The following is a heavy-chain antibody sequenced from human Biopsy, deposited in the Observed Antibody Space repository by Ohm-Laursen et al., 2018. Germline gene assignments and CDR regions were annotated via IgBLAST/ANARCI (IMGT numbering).Heavy chain of an antibody. CDR2: ITWDSGFK. CDR1: GFTFDDYA. J-gene: IGHJ4*02. V-gene: IGHV3-9*01. D-gene: IGHD6-13*01. Sequence: SSLRLSCAASGFTFDDYAMHWVRQVPGKGLEWVSGITWDSGFKGYADSVKGRFIISRDNAKNTLFLQMNSLRAEDTAHYYCVKDRRYWAAGSSGYDYWGQGTLVTVSS. CDR3: VKDRRYWAAGSSGYDY.